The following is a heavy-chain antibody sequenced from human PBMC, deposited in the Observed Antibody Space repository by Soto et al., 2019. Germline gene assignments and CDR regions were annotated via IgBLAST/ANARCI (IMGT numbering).Heavy chain of an antibody. V-gene: IGHV3-30-3*01. D-gene: IGHD6-19*01. CDR3: AREAFASGGTFDY. J-gene: IGHJ4*02. CDR1: GFTFSIHA. Sequence: QVQLVESGGGVVQPGRSLRLSCAASGFTFSIHAMHWVRQAPGKGLEWVAVVSYDGSSKYYADSVKGRFTISRDNSKDTLPLQLISLTAEDTALYYCAREAFASGGTFDYWGQGTLVTVSS. CDR2: VSYDGSSK.